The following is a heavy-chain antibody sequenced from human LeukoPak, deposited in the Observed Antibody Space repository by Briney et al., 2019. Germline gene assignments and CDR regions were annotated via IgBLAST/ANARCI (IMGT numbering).Heavy chain of an antibody. V-gene: IGHV3-23*01. J-gene: IGHJ4*02. D-gene: IGHD3-22*01. CDR2: ISGSGGST. Sequence: GGSLRLSCAASGFTFSSYGMSWVRQAPGKGLEWVSAISGSGGSTYYADSVKGRFTISRDNSKNTLYLQMNSLRAEDTAVYYCAKSYYYDSSGYYTGWGQGTLVTVSS. CDR3: AKSYYYDSSGYYTG. CDR1: GFTFSSYG.